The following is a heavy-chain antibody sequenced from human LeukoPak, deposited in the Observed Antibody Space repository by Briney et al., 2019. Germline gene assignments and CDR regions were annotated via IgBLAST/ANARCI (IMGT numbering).Heavy chain of an antibody. CDR1: GDSINSGIHY. CDR3: ARAHTYGFQDY. D-gene: IGHD5-18*01. Sequence: PSETLSLTCTVSGDSINSGIHYWSWIRQPAGKRLEWIGRIYTSGNTNYNYNPSLNSRITISVDTSKNQFSLKLSSVTAADTAVYYCARAHTYGFQDYWGQGTLVTVSS. V-gene: IGHV4-61*02. CDR2: IYTSGNT. J-gene: IGHJ4*02.